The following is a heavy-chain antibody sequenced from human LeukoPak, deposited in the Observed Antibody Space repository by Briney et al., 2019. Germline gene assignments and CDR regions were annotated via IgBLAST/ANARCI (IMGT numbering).Heavy chain of an antibody. CDR3: AKEIYGDSTGGRFHH. CDR1: GFTFSSYA. D-gene: IGHD4-17*01. V-gene: IGHV3-23*01. CDR2: ISGRGGST. Sequence: GGSLRLSCAASGFTFSSYAMSWVRQAPGKGLEWVPVISGRGGSTYYADSVKGRFTISRDNSKNTLYLQMNSLRAEDTAVYYCAKEIYGDSTGGRFHHWGQGTLVIVSS. J-gene: IGHJ1*01.